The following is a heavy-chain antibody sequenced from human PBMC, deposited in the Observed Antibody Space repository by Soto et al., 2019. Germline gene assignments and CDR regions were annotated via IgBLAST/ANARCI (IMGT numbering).Heavy chain of an antibody. J-gene: IGHJ6*02. Sequence: ASVKVSCKASGYTFTSYGISWVRQAPGQGLEWMGWISAYNGNTNYAQKLQGRVTMTTDTSTSTAYMELRSLRSDDTAVYYCAGDRLGTGTTFVGYYYGMDVWGQGTTVTVS. V-gene: IGHV1-18*01. D-gene: IGHD1-7*01. CDR1: GYTFTSYG. CDR3: AGDRLGTGTTFVGYYYGMDV. CDR2: ISAYNGNT.